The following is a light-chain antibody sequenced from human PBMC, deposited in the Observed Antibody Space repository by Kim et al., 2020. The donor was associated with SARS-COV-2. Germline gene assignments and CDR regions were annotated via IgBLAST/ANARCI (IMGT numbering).Light chain of an antibody. CDR1: TLTLHH. Sequence: ALGQPVSTTCRGHTLTLHHTAWYQQKPQQAPVLLIYAKNSRPSGIPDRFSGSSSGDTASLTITGAQAEDEADYYCNSRDIRGDHWVFGGGTQLTVL. CDR3: NSRDIRGDHWV. CDR2: AKN. V-gene: IGLV3-19*01. J-gene: IGLJ3*02.